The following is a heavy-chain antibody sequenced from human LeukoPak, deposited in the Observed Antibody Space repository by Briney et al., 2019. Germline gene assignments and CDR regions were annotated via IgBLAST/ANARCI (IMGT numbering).Heavy chain of an antibody. CDR1: GYSFTSHW. CDR3: ARRRGWDIVATWAFDI. CDR2: IYPGDPDT. J-gene: IGHJ3*02. D-gene: IGHD5-12*01. V-gene: IGHV5-51*01. Sequence: GESLKISCQGSGYSFTSHWIGWVRQMPGKGLEWMGIIYPGDPDTRYSPSFQGQVTISADKSISTAYLQWSSLKASDTAMYYCARRRGWDIVATWAFDIWGQGTMVTVSS.